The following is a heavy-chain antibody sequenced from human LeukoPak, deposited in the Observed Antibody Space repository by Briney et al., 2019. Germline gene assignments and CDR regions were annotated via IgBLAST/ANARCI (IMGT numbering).Heavy chain of an antibody. Sequence: TGGSLRLSCAASGFSFSSYAMHWVRQAPGKGLEWVAVISYDGSNRYYADSVKGRFTISRDNSKNTLYLQVNSLRAEDTAVYYCAKDVSRILTGARNYFDSWGQGTLVTVSS. CDR3: AKDVSRILTGARNYFDS. D-gene: IGHD3-9*01. J-gene: IGHJ4*02. V-gene: IGHV3-30*04. CDR1: GFSFSSYA. CDR2: ISYDGSNR.